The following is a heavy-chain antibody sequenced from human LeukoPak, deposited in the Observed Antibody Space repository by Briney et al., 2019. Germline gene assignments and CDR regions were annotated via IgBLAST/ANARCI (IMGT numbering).Heavy chain of an antibody. D-gene: IGHD2-15*01. V-gene: IGHV1-2*06. CDR3: ARVSRRAVDFDY. CDR2: INPNSGGT. J-gene: IGHJ4*02. CDR1: GYTFTGYY. Sequence: ASVKVSCKASGYTFTGYYMHWVRQAPGQGLEWMGRINPNSGGTNYAQKLQGRVTMTTDTSTSTAYMELRSLRSDDTAVYYCARVSRRAVDFDYWGQGTLVTVSS.